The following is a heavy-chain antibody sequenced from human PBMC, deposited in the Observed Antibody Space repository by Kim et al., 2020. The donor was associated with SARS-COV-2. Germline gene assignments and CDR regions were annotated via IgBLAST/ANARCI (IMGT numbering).Heavy chain of an antibody. J-gene: IGHJ3*02. Sequence: SVKVSCKASGGTFSSYAISWVRQAPGQGLEWMGGIIPIFGTANYAQKFQGRVTITADESTSTAYMELSSLRSEDTAVYYCARESGAATVTNLPENDAFDIWGQGTMVTVSS. CDR3: ARESGAATVTNLPENDAFDI. CDR2: IIPIFGTA. V-gene: IGHV1-69*13. CDR1: GGTFSSYA. D-gene: IGHD4-17*01.